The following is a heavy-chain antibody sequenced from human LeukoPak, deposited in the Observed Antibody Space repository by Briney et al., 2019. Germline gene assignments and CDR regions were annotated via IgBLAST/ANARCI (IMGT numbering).Heavy chain of an antibody. CDR1: GVTFSGFG. D-gene: IGHD3-22*01. V-gene: IGHV3-NL1*01. Sequence: GALRLSCAASGVTFSGFGMHWVRHAPRKGLEWGAANYSGGSTYYADSVKGRFTISRANSKNPLYLQMNSLRAEDTAVYYCARVMAAYYYDSSGYYKTPGAFDIWGQGTMVTVSS. CDR2: NYSGGST. CDR3: ARVMAAYYYDSSGYYKTPGAFDI. J-gene: IGHJ3*02.